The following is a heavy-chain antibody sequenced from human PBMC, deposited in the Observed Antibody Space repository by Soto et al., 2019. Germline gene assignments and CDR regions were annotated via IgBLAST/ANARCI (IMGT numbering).Heavy chain of an antibody. V-gene: IGHV1-24*01. Sequence: ASVKVSCKVSGYTLTELSMHWVRQAPGKGLEWMGGFDPEDGETIYAQKFQGRVTMTEDTSTDTAYMELSSLRSEDTAVYYCATGPVEYYYDPTFDYWGQGTLVTVSS. CDR1: GYTLTELS. CDR3: ATGPVEYYYDPTFDY. D-gene: IGHD3-22*01. J-gene: IGHJ4*02. CDR2: FDPEDGET.